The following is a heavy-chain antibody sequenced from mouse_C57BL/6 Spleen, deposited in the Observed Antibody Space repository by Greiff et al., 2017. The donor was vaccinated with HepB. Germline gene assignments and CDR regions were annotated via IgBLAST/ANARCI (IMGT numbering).Heavy chain of an antibody. CDR1: GYSFTGYY. CDR2: INPSTGGT. Sequence: EVQLVESGPELVKPGASVKISCKASGYSFTGYYMNWVKQSPEKSLEWIGEINPSTGGTTYNQKFKAKATLTVDKSSSTAYMQLKSLTSEDSAVYYCARTGAVVAPYAMDYWGQGTSVTVSS. V-gene: IGHV1-42*01. J-gene: IGHJ4*01. CDR3: ARTGAVVAPYAMDY. D-gene: IGHD1-1*01.